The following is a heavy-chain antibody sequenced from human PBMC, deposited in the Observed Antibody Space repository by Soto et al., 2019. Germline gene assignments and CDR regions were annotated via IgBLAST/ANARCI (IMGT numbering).Heavy chain of an antibody. D-gene: IGHD2-15*01. V-gene: IGHV3-33*01. CDR2: IWYDGSNK. CDR1: GFTFSSYG. Sequence: QVQLVESGGGVVQPGRSLRLSCAASGFTFSSYGMHWVRQAPGKGLEWVAVIWYDGSNKYYADSVKGRFTISRDNSKNTLYLQMNSLRAEDTAVYYCARDGIPRNTVAATLYYYGMDVWGQGTTFTVSS. J-gene: IGHJ6*02. CDR3: ARDGIPRNTVAATLYYYGMDV.